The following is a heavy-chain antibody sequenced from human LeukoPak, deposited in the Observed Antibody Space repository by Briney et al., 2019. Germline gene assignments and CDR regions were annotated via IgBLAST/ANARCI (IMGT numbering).Heavy chain of an antibody. Sequence: GGSLRLSCAPSRTTFSTYSMNWVRQAPGKGLEWVSSISSSNTYIYYAESVKGRFTISRDNAKNSLYLQMNCLRAEDTVVYYCARDPLARAADYWGQGSLITVSS. CDR2: ISSSNTYI. D-gene: IGHD6-13*01. V-gene: IGHV3-21*01. CDR3: ARDPLARAADY. CDR1: RTTFSTYS. J-gene: IGHJ4*02.